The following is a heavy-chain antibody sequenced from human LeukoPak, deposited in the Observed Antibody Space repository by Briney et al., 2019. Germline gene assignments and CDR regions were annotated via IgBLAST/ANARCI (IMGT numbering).Heavy chain of an antibody. J-gene: IGHJ4*02. V-gene: IGHV5-51*01. CDR2: IYPRDSDT. Sequence: GESLKISCTGSGYNFTRSWIAWVRQMPGQGLEWLGIIYPRDSDTRYSPSFQGQVSISVDTSIDTAYLQWSSVKASDTAMYYCARLLAAPYYINFWGQGTLVTVSS. CDR3: ARLLAAPYYINF. D-gene: IGHD6-25*01. CDR1: GYNFTRSW.